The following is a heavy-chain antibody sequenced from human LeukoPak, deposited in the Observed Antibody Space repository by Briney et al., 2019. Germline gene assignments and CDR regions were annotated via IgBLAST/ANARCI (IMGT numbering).Heavy chain of an antibody. D-gene: IGHD3-16*02. CDR1: GYTFTSYG. CDR2: ISAYNGNT. Sequence: ASVKVSCKASGYTFTSYGISWVRQAPGQGLEWMGWISAYNGNTNYAQKLQGRVTMTTDTSTSTAYMELRSLRSDDTAVYYCARNIRIMITFGGVIVRNHDAFDIWGQGTMGNVSS. V-gene: IGHV1-18*04. CDR3: ARNIRIMITFGGVIVRNHDAFDI. J-gene: IGHJ3*02.